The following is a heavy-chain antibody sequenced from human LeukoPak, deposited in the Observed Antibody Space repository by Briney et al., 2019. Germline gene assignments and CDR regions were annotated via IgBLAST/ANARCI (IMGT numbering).Heavy chain of an antibody. CDR1: GYTFTSYG. CDR3: ARDTYYYDSSGYYYGYYYYGMDV. J-gene: IGHJ6*02. D-gene: IGHD3-22*01. CDR2: ISAYNGNT. V-gene: IGHV1-18*01. Sequence: ASVKVSCKASGYTFTSYGISWVRQAPGQGLEWMGWISAYNGNTNYAQKLQGRVTMTTDTSTSTAYMELRSLRSDDTAVYYCARDTYYYDSSGYYYGYYYYGMDVWGQGTTVTVSS.